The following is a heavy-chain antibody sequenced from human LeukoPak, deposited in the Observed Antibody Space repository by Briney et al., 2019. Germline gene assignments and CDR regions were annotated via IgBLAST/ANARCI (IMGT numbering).Heavy chain of an antibody. CDR1: GFTFRNYA. CDR3: ARPIWRDVAVLDAFAI. J-gene: IGHJ3*02. V-gene: IGHV3-23*01. CDR2: ISGSGGDT. D-gene: IGHD6-19*01. Sequence: PGRSLRLACAASGFTFRNYAMSWVSQAPGKGLEWVSSISGSGGDTWYADSVKGRFTISRDNSKNSVYVQMHSLRADDTAVYCCARPIWRDVAVLDAFAIWGQGTMITVSS.